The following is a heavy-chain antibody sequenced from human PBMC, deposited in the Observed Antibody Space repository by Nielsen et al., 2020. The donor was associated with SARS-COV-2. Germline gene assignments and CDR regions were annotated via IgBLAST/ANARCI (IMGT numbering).Heavy chain of an antibody. CDR3: ARDYDFPEGYGMDV. J-gene: IGHJ6*02. CDR1: GFIFSRYA. V-gene: IGHV3-74*01. Sequence: GESLKISCAASGFIFSRYAMSWVRQAPGKGLVWVSRINVDGSTTSYADSVKGRFTISRDNARNTLYLQMNSLRAEDTAVYYCARDYDFPEGYGMDVWGQGTTVTVSS. CDR2: INVDGSTT. D-gene: IGHD3-3*01.